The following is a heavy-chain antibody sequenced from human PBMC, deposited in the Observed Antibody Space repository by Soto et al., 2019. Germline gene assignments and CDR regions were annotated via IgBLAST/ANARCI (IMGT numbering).Heavy chain of an antibody. D-gene: IGHD6-19*01. CDR2: ISWNSGSI. V-gene: IGHV3-9*01. J-gene: IGHJ1*01. Sequence: GGSLRLSCAASGFTFDDYAMHWVRQAPGKGLEWVSGISWNSGSIGYADSVKGRFTISRDNAKNSLYLQMNSLRAEDTALYYCAKDATPGIAVAGRTARLYFQHWGQGTLVTVSS. CDR3: AKDATPGIAVAGRTARLYFQH. CDR1: GFTFDDYA.